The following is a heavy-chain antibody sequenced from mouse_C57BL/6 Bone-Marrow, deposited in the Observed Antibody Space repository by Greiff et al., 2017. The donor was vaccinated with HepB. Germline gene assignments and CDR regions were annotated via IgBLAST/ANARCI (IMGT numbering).Heavy chain of an antibody. CDR1: GYAFTNYL. D-gene: IGHD2-14*01. CDR2: INPGSGGT. CDR3: ARDVRGWFAY. J-gene: IGHJ3*01. Sequence: QVQLQQSGAELVRPGTSVKVSCKASGYAFTNYLIEWVKQRPGQGLEWIGVINPGSGGTNYNEKFKGKATLTAAKSSSTAYMQLSSLTSEDSAVYFCARDVRGWFAYWGQGTLVTVSA. V-gene: IGHV1-54*01.